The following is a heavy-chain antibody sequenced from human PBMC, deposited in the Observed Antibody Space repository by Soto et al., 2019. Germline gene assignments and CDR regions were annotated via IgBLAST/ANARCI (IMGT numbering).Heavy chain of an antibody. J-gene: IGHJ6*02. V-gene: IGHV1-69*12. CDR1: GGTFSSYA. CDR2: ILHIFGTA. Sequence: QVQLVQSGAEVKKPGSSVKVSCKASGGTFSSYAISWVRQAPGQGLEWMGGILHIFGTANYAQKFQGRVTITADASRSTAYMEMSSLRSEDTAVYYCSRLAHDFWSGYYDYGMDVWGQGTTVTVSS. D-gene: IGHD3-3*01. CDR3: SRLAHDFWSGYYDYGMDV.